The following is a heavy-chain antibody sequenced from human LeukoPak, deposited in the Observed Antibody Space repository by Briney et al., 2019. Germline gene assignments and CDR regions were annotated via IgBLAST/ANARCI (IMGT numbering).Heavy chain of an antibody. CDR2: INPSGGST. CDR1: GYTFTSYY. CDR3: ARDPRWLPGFADPPFDY. V-gene: IGHV1-46*01. Sequence: ASVKVSCKASGYTFTSYYMHWVRQAPGQGLEWMGIINPSGGSTSYAQKFQGRVTMTRDTSTSTVYMELSSLRSEDTAVYYCARDPRWLPGFADPPFDYWGQGTLVTVSS. J-gene: IGHJ4*02. D-gene: IGHD4-23*01.